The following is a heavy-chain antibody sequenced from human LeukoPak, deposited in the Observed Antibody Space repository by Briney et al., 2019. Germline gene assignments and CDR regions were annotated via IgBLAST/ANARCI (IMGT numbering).Heavy chain of an antibody. V-gene: IGHV3-9*01. CDR3: AKDNTRRSTNFYYYYYMDV. J-gene: IGHJ6*03. CDR1: GFTFDDYA. Sequence: GRSLRLSCAASGFTFDDYAFQWVRHAPGKGLEWVSGISWNSGSIGYADSVKGRFTISRDNAKNSLYLQMNSLRAEDTALYSCAKDNTRRSTNFYYYYYMDVWGKGTTVIVSS. D-gene: IGHD2-8*01. CDR2: ISWNSGSI.